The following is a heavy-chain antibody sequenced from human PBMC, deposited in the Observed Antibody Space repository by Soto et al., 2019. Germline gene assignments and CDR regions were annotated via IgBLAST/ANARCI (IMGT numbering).Heavy chain of an antibody. CDR3: ARDTIGGVVHPENWFDP. D-gene: IGHD3-3*01. Sequence: ASVKVSCKASGYTFTSYDINWVRQATGQGLEWMGWMNPNSGNTGYAQKFQGRVTMTMNTPIGTAYMQLSSLRSDDTAVHYCARDTIGGVVHPENWFDPWSEGTLVNVAS. CDR1: GYTFTSYD. CDR2: MNPNSGNT. V-gene: IGHV1-8*01. J-gene: IGHJ5*02.